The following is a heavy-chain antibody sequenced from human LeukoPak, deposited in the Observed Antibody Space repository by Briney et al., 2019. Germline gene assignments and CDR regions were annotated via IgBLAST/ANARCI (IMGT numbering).Heavy chain of an antibody. Sequence: TGRSLRLSCAASGFTFSSYAMHWVRQAPGKGLEWVAVISYDGSNKYYADSVKGRFTISRDNSKNTLYLQMNSLRAEDTAVYYCARDGGYDFWSGYYTYYFDYWGQGTLVTVSS. D-gene: IGHD3-3*01. CDR1: GFTFSSYA. CDR2: ISYDGSNK. J-gene: IGHJ4*02. V-gene: IGHV3-30-3*01. CDR3: ARDGGYDFWSGYYTYYFDY.